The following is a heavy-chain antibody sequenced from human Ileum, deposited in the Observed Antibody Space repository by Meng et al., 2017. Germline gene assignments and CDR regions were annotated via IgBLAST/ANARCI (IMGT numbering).Heavy chain of an antibody. Sequence: LQWGEGLLELLEPSHIPSVSCGGSFGGYYWNWFRPPPRQGLEWIREINHTVYNSYNPSLKSRLTISVDTSKNQFSLNLSSVTDAVTALYYCARSVRLGVAGKSGAYWGQGTLVTVSS. D-gene: IGHD6-19*01. CDR3: ARSVRLGVAGKSGAY. V-gene: IGHV4-34*01. CDR1: GGSFGGYY. J-gene: IGHJ4*02. CDR2: INHTVYN.